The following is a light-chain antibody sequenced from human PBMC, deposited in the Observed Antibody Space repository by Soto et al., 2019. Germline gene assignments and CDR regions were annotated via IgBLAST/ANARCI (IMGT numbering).Light chain of an antibody. CDR2: GAS. CDR3: QQYNNGPLT. V-gene: IGKV3-15*01. J-gene: IGKJ5*01. CDR1: QSVRSN. Sequence: EIVMTQSPATLSVSPGERATLSCRASQSVRSNLAWYTQKPGQAPRLLIYGASTRATGIPARFSGSGSGTEFTLTISSLQAEDFAVYYCQQYNNGPLTFGPGTRREIK.